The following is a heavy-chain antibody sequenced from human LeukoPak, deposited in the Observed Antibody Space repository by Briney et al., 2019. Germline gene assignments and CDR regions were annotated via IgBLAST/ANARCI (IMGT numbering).Heavy chain of an antibody. V-gene: IGHV4-30-4*08. CDR1: GGSISSGVYY. CDR2: IYYSGSI. J-gene: IGHJ4*02. CDR3: ARLFPTTAVAGNFDY. D-gene: IGHD6-19*01. Sequence: PSGTLSLTCTVSGGSISSGVYYWSWIRQHPGKGLEWIGYIYYSGSIYYNASLKSRVTISVDTSKNQFSLKLTSVTAADTAVYYCARLFPTTAVAGNFDYWGQGTLVTVSS.